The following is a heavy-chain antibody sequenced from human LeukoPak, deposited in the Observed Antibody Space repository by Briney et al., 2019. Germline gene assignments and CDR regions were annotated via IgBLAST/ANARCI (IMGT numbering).Heavy chain of an antibody. CDR2: ISSNGGST. CDR1: GSTFSSYA. D-gene: IGHD3-22*01. Sequence: GGSLRLSCAASGSTFSSYAMHWVRQAPGKGLEYVSAISSNGGSTYYANSVKGRFTISRDNSKNTLYLQMGSLRAEDMAVYYCARGPKTSSGYYAETDYWGQGTLVTVSS. CDR3: ARGPKTSSGYYAETDY. V-gene: IGHV3-64*01. J-gene: IGHJ4*02.